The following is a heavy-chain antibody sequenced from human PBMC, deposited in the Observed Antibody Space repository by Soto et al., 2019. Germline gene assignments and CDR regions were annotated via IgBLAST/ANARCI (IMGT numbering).Heavy chain of an antibody. Sequence: EVQLVESGGGLVQSGGSLRLTCAASGFTFNRYTMNWVRQAPGKGLEWLSYINGGGGTMFYADSVKGRVTISRDNAKNSLYLQMDSLRAEDTVVYYCARDKSGTYSIDYWGQGTLVTVSS. V-gene: IGHV3-48*04. J-gene: IGHJ4*02. D-gene: IGHD1-26*01. CDR1: GFTFNRYT. CDR2: INGGGGTM. CDR3: ARDKSGTYSIDY.